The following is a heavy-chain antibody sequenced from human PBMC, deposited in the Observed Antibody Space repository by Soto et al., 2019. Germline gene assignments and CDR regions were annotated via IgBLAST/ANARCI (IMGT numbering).Heavy chain of an antibody. V-gene: IGHV3-33*01. CDR3: ARDIREGWFDP. J-gene: IGHJ5*02. CDR1: GFTFSSYG. D-gene: IGHD3-3*02. CDR2: IWYDGSNK. Sequence: QVQLVESGGGVVQPGRSLRLSCAASGFTFSSYGMHWVRQAPGKGLEWVAVIWYDGSNKYYADSVKGRFTISRDNSKNTLDLQMNSLRAEDTDVYYCARDIREGWFDPWGQGTLVTVSS.